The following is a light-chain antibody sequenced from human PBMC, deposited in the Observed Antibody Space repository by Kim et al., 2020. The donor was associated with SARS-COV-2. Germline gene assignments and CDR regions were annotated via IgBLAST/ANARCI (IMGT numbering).Light chain of an antibody. CDR1: QSVGSS. CDR2: GAS. CDR3: QQSDKWPRT. V-gene: IGKV3-15*01. Sequence: EIVMTQSPATLSVSPGERVTLSCRASQSVGSSLAWYQQRPGQAPRLLLYGASYRATGTPARFRGSGSGTDFTLTISRLQSEDFGIYYCQQSDKWPRTFGHGTKVDIK. J-gene: IGKJ1*01.